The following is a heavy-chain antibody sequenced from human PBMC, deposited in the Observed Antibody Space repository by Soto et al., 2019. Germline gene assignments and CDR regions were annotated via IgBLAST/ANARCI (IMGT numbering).Heavy chain of an antibody. J-gene: IGHJ6*02. CDR2: ISAYNGNT. CDR3: ARDPPPMDV. CDR1: GYTCTSYG. V-gene: IGHV1-18*01. Sequence: QVQLVQSGAEVKKPGASVTVSCKASGYTCTSYGISWVRQAPGHGLEWMGGISAYNGNTNYAQKLQGRVTMTTDTSTSTAYMELRRLRCDDSAVYYCARDPPPMDVWGQGTTVTVSS.